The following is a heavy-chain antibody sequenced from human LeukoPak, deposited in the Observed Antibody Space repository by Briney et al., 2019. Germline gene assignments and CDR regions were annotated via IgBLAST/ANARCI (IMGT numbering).Heavy chain of an antibody. J-gene: IGHJ5*02. CDR2: INPSGGST. D-gene: IGHD1-26*01. V-gene: IGHV1-46*01. CDR1: GYTFTAYF. Sequence: GASVKVSRKASGYTFTAYFFHWVRRAPGQGLEWLGIINPSGGSTSYAQKFQGRVTMTRDMSTSTDYMELSSLRSEDTAVYYCARDNSVGDYAWWFDPWGQGTLVTVSS. CDR3: ARDNSVGDYAWWFDP.